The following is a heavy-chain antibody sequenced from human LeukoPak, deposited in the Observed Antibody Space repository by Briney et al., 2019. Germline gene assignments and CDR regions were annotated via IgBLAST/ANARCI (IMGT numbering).Heavy chain of an antibody. CDR3: ARAKDSSGYYWDY. V-gene: IGHV3-21*01. J-gene: IGHJ4*02. D-gene: IGHD3-22*01. CDR1: GFTFSSYS. Sequence: GGSLRLSCAASGFTFSSYSMNWVRQAPGKGLEWVSSISSSSSYIYYADSVKGRFTISRDNAKNSLYLQMDSLRAEDTAVYYCARAKDSSGYYWDYWGQGTLVTVSS. CDR2: ISSSSSYI.